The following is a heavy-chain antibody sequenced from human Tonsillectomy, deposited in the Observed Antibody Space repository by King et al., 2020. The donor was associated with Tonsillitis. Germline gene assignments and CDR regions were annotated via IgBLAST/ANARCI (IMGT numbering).Heavy chain of an antibody. CDR1: GFTFSSYA. CDR3: AKDQRGTMVRGYNWFDP. Sequence: VQLVESGGGLAQPGGSLRLSCAASGFTFSSYAMSWVRQAPGKGLEWVSTISGSGGRTYYADSVKGRLTISRDNSKNTVYLQMNSLRAEDTAVYYCAKDQRGTMVRGYNWFDPWGQGTLVTVSS. CDR2: ISGSGGRT. J-gene: IGHJ5*02. D-gene: IGHD4-23*01. V-gene: IGHV3-23*04.